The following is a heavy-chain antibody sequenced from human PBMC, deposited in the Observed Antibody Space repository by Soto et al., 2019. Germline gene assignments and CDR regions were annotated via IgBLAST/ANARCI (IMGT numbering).Heavy chain of an antibody. J-gene: IGHJ5*02. Sequence: ASVKVSCKASGGTFSSYAISWVRQAPGQGLEWMGGIIPIFATANYAQKFQGRVTITADESTSTAYMELSSLRSEDTAVYYCARDREDAGTTKGLPCWFDPWGQGTLVTVSS. CDR1: GGTFSSYA. CDR3: ARDREDAGTTKGLPCWFDP. D-gene: IGHD1-1*01. V-gene: IGHV1-69*13. CDR2: IIPIFATA.